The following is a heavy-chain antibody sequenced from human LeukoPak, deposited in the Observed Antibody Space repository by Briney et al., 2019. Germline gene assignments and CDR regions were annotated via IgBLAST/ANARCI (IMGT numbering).Heavy chain of an antibody. CDR1: GYTFTSYD. J-gene: IGHJ6*03. V-gene: IGHV1-8*01. Sequence: GASVKVSCKASGYTFTSYDINWVRQATGQGREWMGWMNPNSGNTGYAQKFQGRVTMTRNTSISTAYMELSSLRSEDTAVYYCARGTRGVVSYYYYYYMDVWGKGTTVTISS. CDR2: MNPNSGNT. D-gene: IGHD3-10*01. CDR3: ARGTRGVVSYYYYYYMDV.